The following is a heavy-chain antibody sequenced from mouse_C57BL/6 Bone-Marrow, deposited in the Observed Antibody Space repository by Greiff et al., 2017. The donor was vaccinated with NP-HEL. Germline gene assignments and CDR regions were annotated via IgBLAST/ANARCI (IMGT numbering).Heavy chain of an antibody. CDR2: IDTSDSYT. CDR3: ARKTTVVADY. Sequence: VQLQQPGAELVKPGASVKLSCKASGYTFTSYWMQWVKQRPGQGLEWIGEIDTSDSYTNYNQKFKGKATLTVDTSSSTAYMQLSSLTSEDSAVYYCARKTTVVADYWGQGTTLTVSS. CDR1: GYTFTSYW. V-gene: IGHV1-50*01. J-gene: IGHJ2*01. D-gene: IGHD1-1*01.